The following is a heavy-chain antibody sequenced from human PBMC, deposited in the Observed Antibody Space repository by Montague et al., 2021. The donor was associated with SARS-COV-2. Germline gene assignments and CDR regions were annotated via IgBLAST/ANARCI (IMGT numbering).Heavy chain of an antibody. J-gene: IGHJ4*02. Sequence: SETLSLTCTVSGGSISSGSYFWGWIRQPPGKGLEWIGSIHFGGGTYYNPSLKSRVTISVDTSKNQFSLKLTSVTAADTAVYWCARDVGEGFSGCETGGGFDYWGQGTLVSVSS. V-gene: IGHV4-39*07. CDR2: IHFGGGT. CDR3: ARDVGEGFSGCETGGGFDY. CDR1: GGSISSGSYF. D-gene: IGHD3-16*01.